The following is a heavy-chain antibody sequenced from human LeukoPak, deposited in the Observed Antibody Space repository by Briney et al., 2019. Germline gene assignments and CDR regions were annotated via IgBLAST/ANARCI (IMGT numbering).Heavy chain of an antibody. CDR1: GGSISGYS. D-gene: IGHD1-14*01. CDR3: ARDNPAGP. J-gene: IGHJ5*02. Sequence: SETLSLTCTVSGGSISGYSWSWIRQSAGKGLEWVGRVYTSGNTNYNPSFKSRVTMSIDTSKKQFSLKLSSVTAADTAEYYCARDNPAGPWGQGTLVTVSS. V-gene: IGHV4-4*07. CDR2: VYTSGNT.